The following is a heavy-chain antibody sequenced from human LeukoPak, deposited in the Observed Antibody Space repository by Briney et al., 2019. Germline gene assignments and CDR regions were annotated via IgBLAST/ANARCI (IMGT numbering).Heavy chain of an antibody. CDR3: ARKTYGDLYFDY. CDR2: VYYGGST. CDR1: GGSFSGYY. V-gene: IGHV4-31*11. D-gene: IGHD4-17*01. J-gene: IGHJ4*02. Sequence: SETLPLTCAVYGGSFSGYYWSWIRQHPGKGLDWIGYVYYGGSTFYNPSLKSRVTISVDTSKNQFSLKLSSVTAADTAVYYCARKTYGDLYFDYWGQGTLVTVSS.